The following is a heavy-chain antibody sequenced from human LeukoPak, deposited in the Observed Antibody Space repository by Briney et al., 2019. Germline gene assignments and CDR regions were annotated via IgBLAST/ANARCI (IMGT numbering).Heavy chain of an antibody. D-gene: IGHD2-8*01. Sequence: SETLSLTCSVSGGSMSTYYWNWLRQSPGKGLEWIGYMYYSGHTYYNPSLKSRVTISLDTSKNQFSLRLTSVTAADTAVYYCASGHCTDDVCFFDYWGLGTLVTVSS. J-gene: IGHJ4*02. V-gene: IGHV4-59*01. CDR2: MYYSGHT. CDR1: GGSMSTYY. CDR3: ASGHCTDDVCFFDY.